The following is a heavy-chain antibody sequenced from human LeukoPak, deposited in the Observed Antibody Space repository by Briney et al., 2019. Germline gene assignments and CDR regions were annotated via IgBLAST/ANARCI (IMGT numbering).Heavy chain of an antibody. Sequence: GGSLRLSCAASGFTFSSYAMHWVRQAPGKGLEWVAVISYDGSNKYYADSVKGRFTISRDNSKNTLYLQMNSLRAEDTAVYYCARRQYYYDSSGSFDYWGQGTLVTVSS. V-gene: IGHV3-30*04. CDR3: ARRQYYYDSSGSFDY. CDR1: GFTFSSYA. J-gene: IGHJ4*02. D-gene: IGHD3-22*01. CDR2: ISYDGSNK.